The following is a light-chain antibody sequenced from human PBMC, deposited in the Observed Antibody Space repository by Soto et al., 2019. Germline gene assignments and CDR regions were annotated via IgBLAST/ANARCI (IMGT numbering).Light chain of an antibody. CDR2: QAS. V-gene: IGKV1-5*03. J-gene: IGKJ1*01. CDR1: QSISTR. Sequence: DIQMTQSPSTLSASIGDRVTITCRTSQSISTRLAWVQQKPGRAPKLLIYQASSLESGVPSRFSGSGSGTQFTLTISSLQPEDFATYYCKQYNRYWTFGQGTKVEIK. CDR3: KQYNRYWT.